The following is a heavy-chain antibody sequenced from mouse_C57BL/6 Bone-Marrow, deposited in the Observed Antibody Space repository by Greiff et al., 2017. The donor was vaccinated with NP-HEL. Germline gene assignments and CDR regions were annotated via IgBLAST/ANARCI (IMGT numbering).Heavy chain of an antibody. Sequence: VKLMESGPGILQPSQTLSLSCSFSGFSLSTFGMGVGGIRQPPGRGLEWLAHIWWDDDKYYNPALKSQLTISKDTSKNQVVLTIANVDTADTATYYCARMGSNYGYYYAMDYWGQGTSVTVSS. V-gene: IGHV8-8*01. CDR3: ARMGSNYGYYYAMDY. D-gene: IGHD2-5*01. CDR2: IWWDDDK. CDR1: GFSLSTFGMG. J-gene: IGHJ4*01.